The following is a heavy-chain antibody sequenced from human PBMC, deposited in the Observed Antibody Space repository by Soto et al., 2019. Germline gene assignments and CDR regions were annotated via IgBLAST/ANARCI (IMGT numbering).Heavy chain of an antibody. V-gene: IGHV5-51*01. CDR3: ARKISLVCDS. J-gene: IGHJ4*02. CDR2: IKPGTSDI. D-gene: IGHD3-16*01. Sequence: GESLKISFEGAGYKLGSALICWVRRKPVKGLEWMGIIKPGTSDIRYSPSFRGQVTISADEAANTAFLQWSSLKTSETAIYYCARKISLVCDSSGQGTLLTLCS. CDR1: GYKLGSAL.